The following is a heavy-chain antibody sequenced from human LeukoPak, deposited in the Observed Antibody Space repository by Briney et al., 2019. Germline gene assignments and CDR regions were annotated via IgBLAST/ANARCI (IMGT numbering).Heavy chain of an antibody. V-gene: IGHV3-23*01. J-gene: IGHJ4*02. CDR1: GFTFSSYA. Sequence: GGSLRLSCAASGFTFSSYAMSWVRQAPGKWLEWVSAISGSGGSTYYADSVKGRFTISRDNSKNTLYLQMNSLRAEDTAVYYCAKDIVVVVPAAYFDYWGQGTLVTVSS. CDR2: ISGSGGST. CDR3: AKDIVVVVPAAYFDY. D-gene: IGHD2-2*01.